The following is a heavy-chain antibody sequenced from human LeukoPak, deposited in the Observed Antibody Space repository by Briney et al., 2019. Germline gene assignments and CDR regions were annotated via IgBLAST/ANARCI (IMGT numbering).Heavy chain of an antibody. J-gene: IGHJ3*02. CDR2: IYHSEST. Sequence: SETLSLTCAVSGDSINSRSYYWAWIRQPPGKGLEWIGSIYHSESTYYNPSLKSRVTISLDTSKNQFSLKLSSVTAADTAVYYCASPDYTAALDAFDIWGQGTMVTVSS. CDR1: GDSINSRSYY. D-gene: IGHD4-11*01. CDR3: ASPDYTAALDAFDI. V-gene: IGHV4-39*07.